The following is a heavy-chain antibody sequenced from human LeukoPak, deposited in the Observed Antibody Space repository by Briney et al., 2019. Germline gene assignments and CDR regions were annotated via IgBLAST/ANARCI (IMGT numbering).Heavy chain of an antibody. CDR1: GGTFNTHV. CDR2: IFPLFTTP. D-gene: IGHD4-17*01. CDR3: ARGSPYYGDFDF. J-gene: IGHJ4*02. Sequence: ASVKVSCKPSGGTFNTHVINWVRQAPGQGLEWMGGIFPLFTTPNYAQSFQGRVTITADKFTNTSYMELSSLRSEDTAVYYCARGSPYYGDFDFWGQGSLVTVSS. V-gene: IGHV1-69*06.